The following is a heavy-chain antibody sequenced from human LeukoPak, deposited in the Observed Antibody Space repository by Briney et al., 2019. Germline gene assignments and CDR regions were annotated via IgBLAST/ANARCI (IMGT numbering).Heavy chain of an antibody. CDR2: IYYSGST. CDR3: ARHVWLQPFDY. J-gene: IGHJ4*02. Sequence: PSETLSLTCSVSGGSMNSYFWSWIRQSPGKGLEWIGYIYYSGSTNYNPSLKSRVTISVDTSKNQFSLKLSSVTAADTAVYYCARHVWLQPFDYWGQGTLVTVSS. CDR1: GGSMNSYF. D-gene: IGHD3-9*01. V-gene: IGHV4-59*08.